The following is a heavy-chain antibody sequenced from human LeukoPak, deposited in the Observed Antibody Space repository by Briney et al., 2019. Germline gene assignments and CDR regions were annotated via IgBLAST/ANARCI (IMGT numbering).Heavy chain of an antibody. D-gene: IGHD3-16*02. J-gene: IGHJ4*02. CDR1: GYTFTGYY. Sequence: GASVKVSCKASGYTFTGYYMHWVRQAPGQGLEWMGWINPNSGGTNYAQKFQGRVTMTRDTSISTAYMELSRLRSDDTAVYHCARDRRRLGELSYPFDYWGQGTLVTVSS. CDR3: ARDRRRLGELSYPFDY. CDR2: INPNSGGT. V-gene: IGHV1-2*02.